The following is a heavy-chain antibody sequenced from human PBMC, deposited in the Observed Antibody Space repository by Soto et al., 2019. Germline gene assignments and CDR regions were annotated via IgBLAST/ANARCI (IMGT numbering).Heavy chain of an antibody. CDR2: IYHSGST. D-gene: IGHD6-13*01. CDR3: ASSHAGAHITAAVH. Sequence: QLKLQESGSGLVKPSQTLSLTCAVSGGSISSGGYSWSWIRQPPGKGLEWIGYIYHSGSTYYNPSLKSRVTISVDRSKNQFSLKLSSVTAADTAVYYCASSHAGAHITAAVHWGQGTLVTVSS. V-gene: IGHV4-30-2*01. J-gene: IGHJ4*02. CDR1: GGSISSGGYS.